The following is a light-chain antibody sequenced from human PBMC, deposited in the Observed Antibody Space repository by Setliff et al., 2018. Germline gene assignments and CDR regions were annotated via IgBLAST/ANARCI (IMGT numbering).Light chain of an antibody. CDR2: EVS. Sequence: SALTQPASVSGSPGQSITISCAGTSSDVGAYSHVSWYQQYPGKAPKLVISEVSNRPSGVSYRFSGSKSGNTASLTISGLQAEDEADYYCMSYTTIRTYVFGTGTKV. CDR3: MSYTTIRTYV. CDR1: SSDVGAYSH. J-gene: IGLJ1*01. V-gene: IGLV2-14*01.